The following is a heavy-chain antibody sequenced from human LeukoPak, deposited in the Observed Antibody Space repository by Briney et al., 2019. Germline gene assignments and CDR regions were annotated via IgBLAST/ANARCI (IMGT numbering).Heavy chain of an antibody. J-gene: IGHJ6*02. D-gene: IGHD3-22*01. CDR2: ISYDGSNK. CDR3: AREYYYDSSGYYSNFYYYYGMDV. Sequence: PEGSLRLSCAASGFTFSSYAMHWVRQAPGKGLEWVAVISYDGSNKYYADSVKGRFTISRDNSKNTLYLQMNSLRAEDTAVYYCAREYYYDSSGYYSNFYYYYGMDVWGQGTTVTVSS. V-gene: IGHV3-30*04. CDR1: GFTFSSYA.